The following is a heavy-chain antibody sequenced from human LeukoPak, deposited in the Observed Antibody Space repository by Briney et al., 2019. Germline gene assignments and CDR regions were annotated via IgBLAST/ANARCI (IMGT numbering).Heavy chain of an antibody. CDR1: GFTFSSYG. CDR2: IWYDGSNK. Sequence: PGRSLRLSCAASGFTFSSYGMHWVRLAPGKGLEWVAVIWYDGSNKYYADSVKGRFTISRDNSKNTLYLQMNSLRAEDTAVYYCAKGSLVGATTPFDYWGQGTLVTVSS. V-gene: IGHV3-33*06. J-gene: IGHJ4*02. CDR3: AKGSLVGATTPFDY. D-gene: IGHD1-26*01.